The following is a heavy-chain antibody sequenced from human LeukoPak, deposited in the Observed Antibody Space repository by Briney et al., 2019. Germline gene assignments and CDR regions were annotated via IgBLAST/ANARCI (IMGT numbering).Heavy chain of an antibody. CDR3: AKEMATSFDS. D-gene: IGHD5-24*01. J-gene: IGHJ4*02. CDR1: GFTFDDYA. V-gene: IGHV3-9*01. Sequence: GGSLRLSCADSGFTFDDYAVHWVRQAPGKGLEWVSGISWNTGSKGYADSVKGRFTISRDNAKNSLYLQMNSLRAEDTAFYYCAKEMATSFDSWGQGTLVTVSS. CDR2: ISWNTGSK.